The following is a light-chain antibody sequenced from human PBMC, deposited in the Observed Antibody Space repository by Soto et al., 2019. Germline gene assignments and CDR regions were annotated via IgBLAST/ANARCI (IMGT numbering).Light chain of an antibody. CDR3: RSYTTSRTRV. CDR2: EVS. Sequence: QSALTQPASVSGSPGQSIAISCTGSSSDVGIYNYVSWYQQHPGKVPKLIIYEVSNRPSGVSNRFSGSKSGNTASLTISGLQAEDEADYYCRSYTTSRTRVFGTGTKLTVL. J-gene: IGLJ1*01. V-gene: IGLV2-14*01. CDR1: SSDVGIYNY.